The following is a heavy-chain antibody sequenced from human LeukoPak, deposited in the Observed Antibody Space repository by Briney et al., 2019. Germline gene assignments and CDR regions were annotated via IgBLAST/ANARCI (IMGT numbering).Heavy chain of an antibody. Sequence: ASVKVSCKASGYTLTPYDISWVRQAPGQGLEWMGWINPNSGGTNYAQKFQGRVTMTRDTSISTAYMELSRLTSDDTAMYYCARDEYYGVWRPPAIDSWGQGTLVTVSS. J-gene: IGHJ4*02. CDR1: GYTLTPYD. D-gene: IGHD4-17*01. CDR3: ARDEYYGVWRPPAIDS. V-gene: IGHV1-2*02. CDR2: INPNSGGT.